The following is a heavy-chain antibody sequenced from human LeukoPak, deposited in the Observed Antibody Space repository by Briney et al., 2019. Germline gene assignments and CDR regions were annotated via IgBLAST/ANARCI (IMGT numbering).Heavy chain of an antibody. V-gene: IGHV4-39*01. CDR2: IYYSGST. D-gene: IGHD3-10*01. Sequence: SETLSLTYTVSGGSISSSSYYWGWIRQPPGKGLERIGSIYYSGSTYYNPSLKSRVTISVDTSKNQFSLKLSSVTAADTAVYYCARVYGSGSYYNGYYYYYMDVWGKGTTVTISS. J-gene: IGHJ6*03. CDR3: ARVYGSGSYYNGYYYYYMDV. CDR1: GGSISSSSYY.